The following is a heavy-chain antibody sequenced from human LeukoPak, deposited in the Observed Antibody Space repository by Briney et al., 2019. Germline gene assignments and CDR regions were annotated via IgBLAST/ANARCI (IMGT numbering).Heavy chain of an antibody. CDR3: ARHGDYSDSRTPDFDY. J-gene: IGHJ4*02. D-gene: IGHD3-22*01. Sequence: SETLSLTCAVSGGSISTSNWWSWVRQPPGKGLEWIAYSSDNGNSNYNPSLKSRVTASVDTSKNQFSLKLSSVTAADTAVYYCARHGDYSDSRTPDFDYWGQGTLVTVSS. CDR2: SSDNGNS. CDR1: GGSISTSNW. V-gene: IGHV4-4*02.